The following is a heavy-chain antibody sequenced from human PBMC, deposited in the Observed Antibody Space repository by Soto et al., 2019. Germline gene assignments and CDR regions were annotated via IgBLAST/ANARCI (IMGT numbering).Heavy chain of an antibody. D-gene: IGHD2-21*01. V-gene: IGHV4-4*02. Sequence: SETLSLTCAVSGGSIRSSSWWTWLRQSPGKGLEWIGEFYYAGSPHYNPSFQSRVTISADTSKNLFSLRLTSVTAADTAIYYCARASSFRGDFDFWGQGTAVTVSS. J-gene: IGHJ3*01. CDR2: FYYAGSP. CDR3: ARASSFRGDFDF. CDR1: GGSIRSSSW.